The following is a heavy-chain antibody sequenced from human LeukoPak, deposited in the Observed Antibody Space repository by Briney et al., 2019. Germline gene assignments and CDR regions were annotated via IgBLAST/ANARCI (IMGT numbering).Heavy chain of an antibody. CDR1: GLTFSRCW. V-gene: IGHV3-64*01. CDR3: ARVGVTVAGYYYYYMDV. D-gene: IGHD6-19*01. CDR2: ITSNGGST. Sequence: GGSLRLSCAASGLTFSRCWMSWVRQAPGKGLEYVSTITSNGGSTYYANSVKGRFTISRDNAKNTLYLQMGSLRSEDMAVYYCARVGVTVAGYYYYYMDVWGEGTTVTVSS. J-gene: IGHJ6*03.